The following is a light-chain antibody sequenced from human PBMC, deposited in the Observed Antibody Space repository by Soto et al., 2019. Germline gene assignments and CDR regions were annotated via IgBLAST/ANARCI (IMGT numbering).Light chain of an antibody. CDR1: SRDVGGYKY. Sequence: SVLTQPASVYGSPGQSITISCTGTSRDVGGYKYVSWYQQHPGKAPKLMIYDVSNRPSGVSNGFSGSKSGNTASLTISGLQAEDEADYYCSSYTSSGTQVFGTGTKVTVL. CDR3: SSYTSSGTQV. CDR2: DVS. J-gene: IGLJ1*01. V-gene: IGLV2-14*01.